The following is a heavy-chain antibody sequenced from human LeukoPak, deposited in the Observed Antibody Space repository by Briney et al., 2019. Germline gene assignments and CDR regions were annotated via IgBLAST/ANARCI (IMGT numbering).Heavy chain of an antibody. Sequence: PGGSLRLSCAAFGFTFSDYYMSWIRQAPGKGLEWVSYISTSGNTIDHADSVKGRFTISRDNAKNSLYLQMNTLRAEDTAVYYCARVRWGSYYFDYWGQGTLVTVSS. CDR1: GFTFSDYY. CDR2: ISTSGNTI. D-gene: IGHD7-27*01. J-gene: IGHJ4*02. V-gene: IGHV3-11*04. CDR3: ARVRWGSYYFDY.